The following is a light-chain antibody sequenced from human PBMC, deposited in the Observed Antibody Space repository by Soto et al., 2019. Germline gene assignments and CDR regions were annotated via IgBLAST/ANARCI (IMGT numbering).Light chain of an antibody. Sequence: EIPLPQSPSSLAASVGDRLTLTCRASRNVSIYLNWYQHKPGKGPTLLIHATSNLQIGVPSRFSGSGSGTEFTLTISSLEPEDFGTYYCQQSYKMPSFGQGRRLEIK. V-gene: IGKV1-39*01. CDR1: RNVSIY. CDR3: QQSYKMPS. J-gene: IGKJ5*01. CDR2: ATS.